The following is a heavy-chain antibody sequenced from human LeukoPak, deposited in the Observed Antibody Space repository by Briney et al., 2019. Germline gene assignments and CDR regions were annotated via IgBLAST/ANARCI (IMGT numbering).Heavy chain of an antibody. V-gene: IGHV4-59*01. CDR1: GGSIRSYF. Sequence: SETLSLTCTVSGGSIRSYFWTWIRQPPGKGLEWVGYMYSGGTTYYNPSLKSRVTISVDTPKDQFSLKLSSVTAADTAVYYCARGDYDLIDYWGQGTLVTVSS. D-gene: IGHD3-22*01. CDR2: MYSGGTT. CDR3: ARGDYDLIDY. J-gene: IGHJ4*02.